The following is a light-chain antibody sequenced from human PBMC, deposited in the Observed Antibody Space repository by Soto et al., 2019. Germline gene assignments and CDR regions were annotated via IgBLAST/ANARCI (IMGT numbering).Light chain of an antibody. CDR2: SAS. CDR1: QSVSSNY. CDR3: QQYGSSPYT. Sequence: EIVLTQSPGTLSLSPGERATLSCRASQSVSSNYLAWYQQKPGQAPRLLIYSASSRATGIPDRFSASGSGTDFTLNISSLEPEDFAVYSCQQYGSSPYTFGQGTELEIK. V-gene: IGKV3-20*01. J-gene: IGKJ2*01.